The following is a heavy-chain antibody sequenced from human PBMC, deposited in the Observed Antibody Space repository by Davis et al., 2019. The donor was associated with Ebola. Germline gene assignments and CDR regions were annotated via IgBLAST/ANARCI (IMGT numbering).Heavy chain of an antibody. V-gene: IGHV3-53*01. CDR2: LYSGGST. Sequence: PGGSLRLSCTASGFTVSSSYMTWVRQAPEKGLEWVSVLYSGGSTKYTDSVKGRFTISRDDSKNTLYLQMNSLRAEDTAVYYCAKGSLYGSRSITAGMDVWGQGTTVTVSS. CDR3: AKGSLYGSRSITAGMDV. J-gene: IGHJ6*02. D-gene: IGHD4-17*01. CDR1: GFTVSSSY.